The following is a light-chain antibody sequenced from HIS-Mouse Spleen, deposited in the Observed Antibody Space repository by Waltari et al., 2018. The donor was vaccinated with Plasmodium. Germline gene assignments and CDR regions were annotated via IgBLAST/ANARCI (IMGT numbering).Light chain of an antibody. CDR1: QSISSW. V-gene: IGKV1-5*03. CDR3: QQYNSYSYT. CDR2: KAS. Sequence: DIQMTQSPSTLSASVGDRVTITCRAGQSISSWLAWYQQKPGKAPKHLIYKASSLESGVPSRFSGSGSGTEFTLTISSLQPDDFATYYCQQYNSYSYTFGQGTKLEIK. J-gene: IGKJ2*01.